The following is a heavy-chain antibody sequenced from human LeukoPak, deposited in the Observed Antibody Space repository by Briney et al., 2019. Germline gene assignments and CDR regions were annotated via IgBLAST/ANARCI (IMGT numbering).Heavy chain of an antibody. CDR3: ARNWNYYDR. CDR2: INTDGSDT. V-gene: IGHV3-74*03. J-gene: IGHJ4*02. Sequence: GRSLRLSCAASGFTFNSYGIHWVRQAPGKGLVWVSRINTDGSDTTYADSVKGRFTISRDNAKNTLYLQMNSLRAEDTALYHCARNWNYYDRWGQGTLVTVSS. D-gene: IGHD1-7*01. CDR1: GFTFNSYG.